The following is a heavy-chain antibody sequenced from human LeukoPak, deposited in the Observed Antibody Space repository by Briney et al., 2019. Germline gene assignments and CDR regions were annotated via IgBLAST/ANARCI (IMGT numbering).Heavy chain of an antibody. Sequence: SETLSLTCTVSGGSISSYYWSWIRQPPGKGLEWIGYIYYSGSTNYDPSLKSRVTISVDTSKNQFSLKLSSVTAADTAVYYCARALQPYRRDGYNLDYWGQGTLVTVSS. J-gene: IGHJ4*02. D-gene: IGHD5-24*01. CDR1: GGSISSYY. CDR2: IYYSGST. V-gene: IGHV4-59*01. CDR3: ARALQPYRRDGYNLDY.